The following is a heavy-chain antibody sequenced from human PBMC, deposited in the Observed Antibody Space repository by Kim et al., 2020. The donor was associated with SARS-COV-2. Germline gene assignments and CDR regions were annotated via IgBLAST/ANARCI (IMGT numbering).Heavy chain of an antibody. Sequence: ASVKVSCKFSGYTLTELSMHWVRQAPGKGLEWMGGFDPEDGETIYAQKFQGRVTMTEDTSTDTAYMELSSLRSEDTAVYYCATDLPVGDVLLWFGELLSGVYWGQGTLVTVSS. CDR2: FDPEDGET. CDR1: GYTLTELS. CDR3: ATDLPVGDVLLWFGELLSGVY. J-gene: IGHJ4*02. V-gene: IGHV1-24*01. D-gene: IGHD3-10*01.